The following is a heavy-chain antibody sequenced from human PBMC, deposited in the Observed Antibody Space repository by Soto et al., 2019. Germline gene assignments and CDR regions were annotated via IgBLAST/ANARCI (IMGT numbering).Heavy chain of an antibody. Sequence: QVQLQESGPGLVKPSQTLSLTCTVSGGSLSSGVYYWSWIRQYPGKGLEWIGYIYQYSGTTYYNPSLKSRVTISLDTSKNQFSLKLSSVTDADTAVYYCAREKGGNNNFDYWGKGTLVTVSS. J-gene: IGHJ4*02. CDR1: GGSLSSGVYY. D-gene: IGHD5-12*01. CDR2: IYQYSGTT. V-gene: IGHV4-31*03. CDR3: AREKGGNNNFDY.